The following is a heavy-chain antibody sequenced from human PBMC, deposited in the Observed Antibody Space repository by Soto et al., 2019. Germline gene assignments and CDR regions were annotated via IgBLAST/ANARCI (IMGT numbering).Heavy chain of an antibody. V-gene: IGHV5-51*01. CDR1: GYSFTSYW. D-gene: IGHD6-13*01. CDR3: ARRFHGAAAVIMTWFCP. J-gene: IGHJ5*02. CDR2: IYPGDSDT. Sequence: GESLKISCKGSGYSFTSYWIGWVRQMPGKGLEWMGIIYPGDSDTRYSPSFQGQVTISADKSISTAYPQWSSLKASDTAMYYCARRFHGAAAVIMTWFCPWGQETLVTVSS.